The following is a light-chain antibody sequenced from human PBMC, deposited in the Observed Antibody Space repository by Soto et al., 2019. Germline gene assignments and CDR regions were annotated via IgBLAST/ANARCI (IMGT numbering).Light chain of an antibody. CDR3: SSFAGRGTLV. J-gene: IGLJ3*02. Sequence: QSALTQPASVSGSPGQSITISCTGTSSDVGGYNSVSWYQHHPGRAPKLIIYEVRSRSSRVPNRFSGSTSGDTAALTISGLQAEDEAGYYCSSFAGRGTLVFGGETKLTVL. V-gene: IGLV2-14*01. CDR1: SSDVGGYNS. CDR2: EVR.